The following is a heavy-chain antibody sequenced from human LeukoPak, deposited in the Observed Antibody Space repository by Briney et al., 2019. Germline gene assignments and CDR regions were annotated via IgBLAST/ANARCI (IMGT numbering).Heavy chain of an antibody. Sequence: GSLRLSCAAPGFTFSSNWMHWVRQAPGKGLVWVSRINSDGSSITYADSVKGRFTISRDNAKNTLYLQMNSLRVEDTAVYYCAREGRVSGYDFDCWGQGTLVTVSS. J-gene: IGHJ4*02. CDR1: GFTFSSNW. V-gene: IGHV3-74*03. D-gene: IGHD5-12*01. CDR2: INSDGSSI. CDR3: AREGRVSGYDFDC.